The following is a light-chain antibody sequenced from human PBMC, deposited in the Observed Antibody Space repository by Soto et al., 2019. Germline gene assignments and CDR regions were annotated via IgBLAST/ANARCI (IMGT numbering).Light chain of an antibody. Sequence: SVLTQPASVSGSPGQSITISCTGNSSVVGGYNYVSWYRQHPGRAPKLMIYDVSNRPSGVSNRLSGSKSGNTASLTISVLQAEDEADYYCSSYTRSSTYVFGTGTKVTVL. V-gene: IGLV2-14*01. CDR3: SSYTRSSTYV. CDR1: SSVVGGYNY. CDR2: DVS. J-gene: IGLJ1*01.